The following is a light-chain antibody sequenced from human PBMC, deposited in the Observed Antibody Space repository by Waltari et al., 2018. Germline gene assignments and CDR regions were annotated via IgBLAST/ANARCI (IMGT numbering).Light chain of an antibody. J-gene: IGLJ1*01. CDR1: ISNTGSNF. CDR3: STWDENLNGYV. V-gene: IGLV1-47*01. Sequence: QSVVTPPPSSSGTPGQRGTISWSATISNTGSNFVCWYQQLPGTAPKLLIYSNDQRPSGVPDRFSGSKAGTSASLAISGLRSEDEADYYCSTWDENLNGYVFGPGTQVTVL. CDR2: SND.